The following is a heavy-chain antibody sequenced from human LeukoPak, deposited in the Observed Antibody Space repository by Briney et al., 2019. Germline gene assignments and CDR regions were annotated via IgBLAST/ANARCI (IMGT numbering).Heavy chain of an antibody. V-gene: IGHV3-21*01. CDR1: GFTFSSFT. J-gene: IGHJ6*02. D-gene: IGHD1-20*01. CDR2: ISNSGDYI. Sequence: GGSLRLSCTVSGFTFSSFTMNWVRQGPGKGLEWVASISNSGDYISYADSLKGRFTISRDNAKNALYLQMNSLRAEDTAVYYCARVTRYYYGMDVWGQGTTVTVSS. CDR3: ARVTRYYYGMDV.